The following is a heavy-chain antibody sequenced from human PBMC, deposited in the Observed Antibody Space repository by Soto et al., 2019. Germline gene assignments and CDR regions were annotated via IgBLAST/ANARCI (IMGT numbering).Heavy chain of an antibody. J-gene: IGHJ2*01. V-gene: IGHV3-30-3*01. CDR1: GFTFSSYA. D-gene: IGHD6-19*01. Sequence: QVQLVESGGGVVQPGRSLRLSCAASGFTFSSYAMHWVRQAPGKGLEWVAVISYGGGNKYYADSVKGRFTISRDNYKNPLYLQMKSLGAEDTAVYYCARAQSVRKLSCDLWGRGTLVALSS. CDR2: ISYGGGNK. CDR3: ARAQSVRKLSCDL.